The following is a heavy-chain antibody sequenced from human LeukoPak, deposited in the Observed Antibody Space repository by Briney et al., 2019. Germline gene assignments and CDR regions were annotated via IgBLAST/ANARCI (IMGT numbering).Heavy chain of an antibody. Sequence: GGSLRLSCAASGFTFSSYSMNWVRQAPGKGLEWVSSISSSGSTIYYADSVKGRFTISRDNAKNSLYLQMNSLRAEDTAVYYCAREGTMATTNYYYYYYMDVWGKGTTVTVSS. CDR3: AREGTMATTNYYYYYYMDV. CDR1: GFTFSSYS. V-gene: IGHV3-48*04. D-gene: IGHD5-24*01. J-gene: IGHJ6*03. CDR2: ISSSGSTI.